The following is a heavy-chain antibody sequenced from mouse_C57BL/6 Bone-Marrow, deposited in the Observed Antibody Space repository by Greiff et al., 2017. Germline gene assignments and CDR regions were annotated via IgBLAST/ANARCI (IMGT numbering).Heavy chain of an antibody. CDR2: IHPNSGST. Sequence: QVQLQQSGAELVKPGASVKLSCKASGYTFTSYWMHWVKQRPGQGLEWIGMIHPNSGSTNYNEKFKSKATLTVDKSSSTAYMQLSSLTYEDSAVYYCARWGAYYGSSYVNCFDYWGQGTLLTVSA. CDR1: GYTFTSYW. V-gene: IGHV1-64*01. CDR3: ARWGAYYGSSYVNCFDY. J-gene: IGHJ2*01. D-gene: IGHD1-1*01.